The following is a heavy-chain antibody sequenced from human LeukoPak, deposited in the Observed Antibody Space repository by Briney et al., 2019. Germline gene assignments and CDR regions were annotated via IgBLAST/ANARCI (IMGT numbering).Heavy chain of an antibody. CDR3: ATRIAVDFDH. V-gene: IGHV3-30*02. CDR1: GFTFSSYG. J-gene: IGHJ4*02. Sequence: GGSLRLSCAASGFTFSSYGMHWVRQAPGKGLEWVAFIRYDGSNKYYADSVKGRFTISRDKSKNTLYLQMNSLRAEETAVYYCATRIAVDFDHWGQGTLVTVSS. CDR2: IRYDGSNK. D-gene: IGHD6-19*01.